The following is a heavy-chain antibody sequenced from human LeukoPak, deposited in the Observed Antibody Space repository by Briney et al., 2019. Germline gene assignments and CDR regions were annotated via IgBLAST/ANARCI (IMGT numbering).Heavy chain of an antibody. J-gene: IGHJ4*02. Sequence: SGTLSLTCAVYGGSFSGYYWSWIRQPPGKGLEWIGEINHSGSTNYNPSLKSRVTISVDTSKNQFSLKLSSVTAADTAVYYCARSSPDIVVVPAAIEPELVDYWGQGTLVTVSS. V-gene: IGHV4-34*01. CDR2: INHSGST. CDR1: GGSFSGYY. CDR3: ARSSPDIVVVPAAIEPELVDY. D-gene: IGHD2-2*01.